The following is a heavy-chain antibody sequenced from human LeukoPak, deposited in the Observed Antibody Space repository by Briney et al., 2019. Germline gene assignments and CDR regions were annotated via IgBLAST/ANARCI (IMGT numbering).Heavy chain of an antibody. D-gene: IGHD2-2*01. CDR3: ARVGEYCSSTSCYGLGDY. V-gene: IGHV1-2*02. J-gene: IGHJ4*02. CDR2: INPKTGGT. Sequence: ASVKVSCKASGYTFTGHYMHWVRQAPGQGLEWMGWINPKTGGTNYAQKFQGRVTMTRNTSISTAYMELSSLRSEDTAVYYCARVGEYCSSTSCYGLGDYWGQGTLVTVSS. CDR1: GYTFTGHY.